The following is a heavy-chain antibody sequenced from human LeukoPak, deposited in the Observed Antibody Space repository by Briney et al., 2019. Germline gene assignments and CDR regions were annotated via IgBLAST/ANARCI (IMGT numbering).Heavy chain of an antibody. J-gene: IGHJ4*02. CDR3: ARGYSSGWYLLDY. CDR2: ITASSSSI. V-gene: IGHV3-21*01. CDR1: GFTLSYYN. Sequence: GGSLRLSCAASGFTLSYYNMNWVRQAPGKGLEWVSSITASSSSIFYADPVKGRFTISRDNSKNTLYLQMNSLRAEDTAVYYCARGYSSGWYLLDYWGQGTLVTVSS. D-gene: IGHD6-19*01.